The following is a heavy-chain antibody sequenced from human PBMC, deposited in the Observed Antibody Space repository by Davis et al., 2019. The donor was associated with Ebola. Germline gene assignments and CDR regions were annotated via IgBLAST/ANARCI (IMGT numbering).Heavy chain of an antibody. CDR3: TTLWRLDP. V-gene: IGHV3-15*01. CDR2: IKSKTDGGTT. J-gene: IGHJ5*02. Sequence: GESLKISCAASGVTFNNAWMNWVRQAPGKGLEWVGHIKSKTDGGTTDYAAPVKGRFTISRDDAENMVYLQMNSLKIEDTAVYYCTTLWRLDPWGQGTLVTVSP. CDR1: GVTFNNAW. D-gene: IGHD3-10*01.